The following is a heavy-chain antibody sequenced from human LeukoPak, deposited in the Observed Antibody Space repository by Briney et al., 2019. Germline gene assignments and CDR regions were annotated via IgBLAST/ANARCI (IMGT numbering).Heavy chain of an antibody. CDR1: GFTFSRYA. Sequence: GGSLRLSCAASGFTFSRYAMTWVRQAPGKGLEWVSSITGSGGTYYADSVEGRFTVSRGNSKNTLYMQMNSLRAEDTAVYYCARARFCSSTSCSYFDSWGQGTLVTVSS. CDR3: ARARFCSSTSCSYFDS. J-gene: IGHJ4*02. V-gene: IGHV3-23*01. CDR2: ITGSGGT. D-gene: IGHD2-2*01.